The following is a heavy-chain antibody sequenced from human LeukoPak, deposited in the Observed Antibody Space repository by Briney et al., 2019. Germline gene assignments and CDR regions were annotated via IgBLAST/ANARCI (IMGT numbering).Heavy chain of an antibody. Sequence: GASVKVSCKASGYTFTGYYMHWVRQAPGQGLEWMGRINPNSGGTNYAQKFQGRVTMTRDTSISTAYMELSRLRSDDTAVYYCARGGYYYGSGSPPHFDYWGQGTLVIVSS. CDR2: INPNSGGT. CDR1: GYTFTGYY. CDR3: ARGGYYYGSGSPPHFDY. V-gene: IGHV1-2*06. D-gene: IGHD3-10*01. J-gene: IGHJ4*02.